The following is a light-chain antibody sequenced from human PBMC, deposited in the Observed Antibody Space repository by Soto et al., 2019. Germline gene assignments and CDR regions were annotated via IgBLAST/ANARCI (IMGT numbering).Light chain of an antibody. V-gene: IGKV3-11*01. J-gene: IGKJ4*01. CDR1: QSVGIY. CDR3: QQRAGWPLT. CDR2: DTS. Sequence: EIVLTQSPATLSLSPGERAALSCRASQSVGIYLAWYQQKPGQAPKLLIYDTSNRATGVPVRFSGSGSGTTFTLTISGLEPEDFAVYYCQQRAGWPLTFGGGTKVEIK.